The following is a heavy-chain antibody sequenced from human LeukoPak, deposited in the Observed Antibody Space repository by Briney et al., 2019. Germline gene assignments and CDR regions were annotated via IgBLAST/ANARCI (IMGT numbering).Heavy chain of an antibody. Sequence: GGSLRLSCAAPGFTFSSYAMSWVRQAPGKGLEWVSAISGSGGSTYYADSVKGRFTISRDNSKNTLYLQMNSLRAEDTAVYYCAKGYCSGGSCYPGGFDYWGQGTLVTVSS. V-gene: IGHV3-23*01. D-gene: IGHD2-15*01. J-gene: IGHJ4*02. CDR3: AKGYCSGGSCYPGGFDY. CDR2: ISGSGGST. CDR1: GFTFSSYA.